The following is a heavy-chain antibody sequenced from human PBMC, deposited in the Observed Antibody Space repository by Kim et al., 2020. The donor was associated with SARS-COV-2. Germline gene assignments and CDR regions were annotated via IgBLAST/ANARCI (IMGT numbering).Heavy chain of an antibody. CDR2: ISYDGSQK. J-gene: IGHJ5*01. CDR1: SSYA. Sequence: GGSLRLSCTASSSYAMHWVRQAPGRGLEWVAIISYDGSQKFYADSVKGRFSVSRDNSKNTVFLQMDNVRPEDTAVFYCAKPLYFYGDYAAGIDSWGQGTPVIVSS. V-gene: IGHV3-30*18. D-gene: IGHD4-17*01. CDR3: AKPLYFYGDYAAGIDS.